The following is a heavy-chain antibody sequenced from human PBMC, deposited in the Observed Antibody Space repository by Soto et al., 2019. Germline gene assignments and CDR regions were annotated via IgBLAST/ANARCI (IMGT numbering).Heavy chain of an antibody. Sequence: QVQLAQSGAEVKKPGSSVKVSCKASGGTFSSYTISWVRQAPGQGLEWMGRIIPILGIANYAHKFPGRVTLTADQSTGTAYMELSSLRYEDTAVYYWARASSVAVAGIDYWGQGTLVTVSS. CDR3: ARASSVAVAGIDY. CDR2: IIPILGIA. V-gene: IGHV1-69*02. CDR1: GGTFSSYT. J-gene: IGHJ4*02. D-gene: IGHD6-19*01.